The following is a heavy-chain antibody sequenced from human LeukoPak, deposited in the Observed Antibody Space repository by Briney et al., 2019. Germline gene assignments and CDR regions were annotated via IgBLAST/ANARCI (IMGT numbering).Heavy chain of an antibody. V-gene: IGHV3-74*01. CDR1: GFPFGNFW. CDR2: MHTDGRTT. Sequence: PGGSLRLSCVVSGFPFGNFWMQGVRQVPGKGLVWVARMHTDGRTTDYADSVKGRFTISRDNARNTLYLQMRSLRADDTALYYCATHVTGSEDRWGQGTLVTVSS. D-gene: IGHD6-25*01. CDR3: ATHVTGSEDR. J-gene: IGHJ5*02.